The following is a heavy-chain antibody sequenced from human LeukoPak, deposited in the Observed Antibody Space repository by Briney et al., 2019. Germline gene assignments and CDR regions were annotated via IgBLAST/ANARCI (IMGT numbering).Heavy chain of an antibody. CDR1: GGSISSYY. J-gene: IGHJ5*02. CDR3: STNSGNYGSFDH. CDR2: IYTSGST. Sequence: SETLSLTCTVSGGSISSYYWSWIRQPAGKGLEWIGRIYTSGSTNYNPSLKSRVTMSVDTSKNQFSLKLSSVTAADTAVDDCSTNSGNYGSFDHWGQGTLVTVSS. V-gene: IGHV4-4*07. D-gene: IGHD1-26*01.